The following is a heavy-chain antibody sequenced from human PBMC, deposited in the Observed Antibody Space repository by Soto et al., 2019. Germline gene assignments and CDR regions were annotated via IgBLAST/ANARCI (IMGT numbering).Heavy chain of an antibody. V-gene: IGHV3-23*01. Sequence: GGSLRLSCAASGFTFSSYAMSWVRQAPGKGLEWVSAISGSGGSTYYADSVKGRFTISRDNSKKTLYLQMNSLRAEDTAVYYCAKGGRLHLGELSYYYYYYYMDVWGKGTTVTVSS. J-gene: IGHJ6*03. D-gene: IGHD3-16*02. CDR3: AKGGRLHLGELSYYYYYYYMDV. CDR2: ISGSGGST. CDR1: GFTFSSYA.